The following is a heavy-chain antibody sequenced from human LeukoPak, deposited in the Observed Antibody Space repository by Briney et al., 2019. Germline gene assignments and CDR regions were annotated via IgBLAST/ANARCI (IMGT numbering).Heavy chain of an antibody. CDR3: AKDLSGSPDIVVVVAPTGAFDI. D-gene: IGHD2-15*01. CDR1: GFTFTRHA. J-gene: IGHJ3*02. Sequence: PGGSLRLSCAASGFTFTRHAMTWVRQAPGKGLDYVSTITGSGSSTYYANSVKGRFTVSRDNSKNTVYLQMNSLRAEDTAVYYCAKDLSGSPDIVVVVAPTGAFDIWGQGTMVTVSS. V-gene: IGHV3-23*01. CDR2: ITGSGSST.